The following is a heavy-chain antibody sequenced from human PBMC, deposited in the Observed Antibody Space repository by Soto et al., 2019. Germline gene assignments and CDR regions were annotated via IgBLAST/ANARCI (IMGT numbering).Heavy chain of an antibody. CDR3: ARQDMPYGMDV. V-gene: IGHV3-33*01. CDR1: GFTFSSYG. J-gene: IGHJ6*02. Sequence: QVQLVESGGGVVQPGRSPRLSCAASGFTFSSYGMHWVRQAPGKGLEWVAVIWYDGSNKYYADSVKGRFTISRDNSKNTLYLQMNSLRAEDTAVYYCARQDMPYGMDVWGQGTTVTVSS. CDR2: IWYDGSNK. D-gene: IGHD2-15*01.